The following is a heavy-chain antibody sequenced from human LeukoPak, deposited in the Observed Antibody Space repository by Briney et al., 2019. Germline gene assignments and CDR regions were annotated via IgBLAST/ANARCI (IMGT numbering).Heavy chain of an antibody. Sequence: ASVKVSCKTSGYTFTGYYMHWLRQAPGQGLEWMGWISAYNGNTNYAQKLQGRVTMTTDTSTSTAYMELRSLRSDDTAVYYCAREGGYYYEGDYWGQGTLVTVSS. V-gene: IGHV1-18*04. CDR1: GYTFTGYY. CDR2: ISAYNGNT. D-gene: IGHD3-22*01. J-gene: IGHJ4*02. CDR3: AREGGYYYEGDY.